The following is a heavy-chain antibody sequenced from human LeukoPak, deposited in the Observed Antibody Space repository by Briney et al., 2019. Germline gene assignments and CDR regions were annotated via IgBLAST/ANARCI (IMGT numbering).Heavy chain of an antibody. D-gene: IGHD7-27*01. V-gene: IGHV1-18*01. Sequence: ASVKVSCKASGYTFTTYAISWVRQAPGQGLEWMGWINPDNGNTNYAQNLQDRVTMTTDTSTSTAYMELRSLRSDDTAVYSCATSPNWRFDYWGQGTLVTVS. CDR1: GYTFTTYA. CDR2: INPDNGNT. CDR3: ATSPNWRFDY. J-gene: IGHJ4*02.